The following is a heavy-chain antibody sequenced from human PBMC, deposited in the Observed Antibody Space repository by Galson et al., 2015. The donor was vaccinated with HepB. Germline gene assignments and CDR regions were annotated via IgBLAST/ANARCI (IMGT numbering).Heavy chain of an antibody. CDR1: GFTFSSYS. CDR3: VREVDTVFWGEGQTPYFDY. J-gene: IGHJ4*02. D-gene: IGHD5-18*01. Sequence: SLRLSCAASGFTFSSYSMNWVRQAPGKGLEWVSYISSTSTIYYADSVKGRFTISRDIAGNSLFLQMNSLRAEDTAVYYCVREVDTVFWGEGQTPYFDYWGQGTLVTVSS. CDR2: ISSTSTI. V-gene: IGHV3-48*01.